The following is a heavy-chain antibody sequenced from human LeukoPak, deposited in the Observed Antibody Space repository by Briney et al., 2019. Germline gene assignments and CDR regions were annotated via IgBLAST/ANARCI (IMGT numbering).Heavy chain of an antibody. CDR3: ARLADSGSYGVSGHFDY. CDR1: GGSISSGGYS. V-gene: IGHV4-61*08. CDR2: IYYSGST. Sequence: SETLSLTCAVSGGSISSGGYSWSWIRQPPGKGLEWIGYIYYSGSTNYNPSLKSRVTISVDTSKNQFSLKLSSVTAADTAVYYCARLADSGSYGVSGHFDYWGQGTLVTVSS. D-gene: IGHD1-26*01. J-gene: IGHJ4*02.